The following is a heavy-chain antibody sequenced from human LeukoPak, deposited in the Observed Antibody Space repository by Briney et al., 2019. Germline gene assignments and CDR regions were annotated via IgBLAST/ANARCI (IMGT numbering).Heavy chain of an antibody. CDR2: IIPIFGTA. CDR3: ARRYSYGYASAFDI. J-gene: IGHJ3*02. D-gene: IGHD5-18*01. V-gene: IGHV1-69*13. Sequence: ASVKVFCKASGGTFSSYAISWVRQAPGQGLEWMGGIIPIFGTANYAQKFQGRVTITADESTSTAYMELSSLRSEDTAVYYCARRYSYGYASAFDIWGQGTMVTVSS. CDR1: GGTFSSYA.